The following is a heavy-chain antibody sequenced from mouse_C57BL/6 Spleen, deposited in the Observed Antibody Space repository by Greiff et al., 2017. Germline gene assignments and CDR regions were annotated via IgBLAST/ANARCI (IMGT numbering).Heavy chain of an antibody. CDR1: GYAFTNYL. Sequence: VQLQESGAELVRPGTSVKVSCKASGYAFTNYLIEWVKQRPGQGLEWIGVINPGSGGTNYNEKFKGKATLTADKSSSTAYMQLSSLTSEDSAVYFCARLSGTEYYFDYWGQGTTLTVSS. J-gene: IGHJ2*01. V-gene: IGHV1-54*01. CDR2: INPGSGGT. D-gene: IGHD4-1*01. CDR3: ARLSGTEYYFDY.